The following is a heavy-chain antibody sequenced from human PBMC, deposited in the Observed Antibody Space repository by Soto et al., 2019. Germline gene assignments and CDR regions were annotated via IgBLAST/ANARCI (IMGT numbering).Heavy chain of an antibody. D-gene: IGHD1-26*01. Sequence: QVQLQESGPGLVKPSETLSLTCTVSGGSISSYYWSWIRQPPGKGLEWIGDIYYSGSTNYNPSLKSRVSISVDTSKNQFALKLSSVTAADTAVYYCARRYGGTFDYWGQGTLVTVSS. CDR2: IYYSGST. J-gene: IGHJ4*02. CDR1: GGSISSYY. V-gene: IGHV4-59*01. CDR3: ARRYGGTFDY.